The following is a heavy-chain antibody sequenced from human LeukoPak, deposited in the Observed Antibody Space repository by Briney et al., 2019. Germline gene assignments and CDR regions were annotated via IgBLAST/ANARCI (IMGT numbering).Heavy chain of an antibody. D-gene: IGHD3-10*02. CDR2: IRFDGSNK. Sequence: GGSLRLSCAASGFTFSTYGMHWVRQAPGKGLEWVAFIRFDGSNKHYADSVKGRFTISRDNSKNTLDLQMNNLRAEDTAVYYCARDHYYVPDYWGQGTLVTVSS. CDR3: ARDHYYVPDY. CDR1: GFTFSTYG. J-gene: IGHJ4*02. V-gene: IGHV3-30*02.